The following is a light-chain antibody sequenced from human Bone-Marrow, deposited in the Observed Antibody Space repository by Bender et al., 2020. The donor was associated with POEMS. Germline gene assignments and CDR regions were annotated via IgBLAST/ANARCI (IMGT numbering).Light chain of an antibody. CDR2: SDN. V-gene: IGLV1-44*01. Sequence: QSVLTQPPSASGTPGQRVTISCSGSNSNIGTNAVNWYQQFPGTAPKLLLYSDNQRPSGVPDRFYAFKSGTSASLAISGLHSEDEADYYCAAWDAGLSGVVFGGGTKLTVL. CDR1: NSNIGTNA. CDR3: AAWDAGLSGVV. J-gene: IGLJ3*02.